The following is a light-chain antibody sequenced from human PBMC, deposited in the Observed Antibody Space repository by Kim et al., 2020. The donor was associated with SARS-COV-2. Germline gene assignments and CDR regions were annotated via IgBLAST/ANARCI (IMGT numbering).Light chain of an antibody. V-gene: IGKV4-1*01. CDR2: GAS. CDR3: QQYYTTPIT. CDR1: QSVLSSSNNRNY. Sequence: ATITCKSSQSVLSSSNNRNYLSWHQQKPGQPPRLLIYGASSRKSGVPDRFGGSVSGTDFTLTISSLQAEDVAVYYCQQYYTTPITFGQGTRLGIK. J-gene: IGKJ5*01.